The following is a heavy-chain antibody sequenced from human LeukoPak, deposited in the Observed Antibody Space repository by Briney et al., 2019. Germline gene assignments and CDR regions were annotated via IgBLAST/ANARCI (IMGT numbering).Heavy chain of an antibody. CDR1: GYTFTSYG. Sequence: ASVRVSCKASGYTFTSYGISWVRQAPGQGLEWMGWISAYNGDTNYAQNFKDRVNVTTDPSTSTTYMEPRSLRSDDTALYFCARARLPHAYFDNWGQGTLVTVSS. CDR2: ISAYNGDT. J-gene: IGHJ4*02. CDR3: ARARLPHAYFDN. V-gene: IGHV1-18*01.